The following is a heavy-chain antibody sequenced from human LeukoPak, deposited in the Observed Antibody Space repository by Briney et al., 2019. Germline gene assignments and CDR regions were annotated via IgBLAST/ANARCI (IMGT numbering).Heavy chain of an antibody. J-gene: IGHJ4*02. CDR2: IKQDESEK. CDR1: GFTFSSYW. Sequence: GGSLRLSCAASGFTFSSYWMSWVRQAPGKGLEWVANIKQDESEKYYVDSVKGRFTISRDNAKNSLYLQMNSLRVEDTAVYYCAKVAKYYYGSETYYFFEHWGQGTPVTASS. CDR3: AKVAKYYYGSETYYFFEH. D-gene: IGHD3-10*01. V-gene: IGHV3-7*01.